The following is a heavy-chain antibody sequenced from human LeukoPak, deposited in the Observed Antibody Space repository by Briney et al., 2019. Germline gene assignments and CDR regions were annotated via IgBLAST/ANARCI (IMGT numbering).Heavy chain of an antibody. V-gene: IGHV1-69*05. CDR3: AREIFQKISGSYYFDY. Sequence: SVKVSCKASGGTFSSYAISWVRQAPGQGLEWMGRIIPIFGTANYAQKFQGRVTITTDESTSTAYMELSSLRSEDTAVCYCAREIFQKISGSYYFDYWGQGTLVTVSS. J-gene: IGHJ4*02. CDR1: GGTFSSYA. D-gene: IGHD1-26*01. CDR2: IIPIFGTA.